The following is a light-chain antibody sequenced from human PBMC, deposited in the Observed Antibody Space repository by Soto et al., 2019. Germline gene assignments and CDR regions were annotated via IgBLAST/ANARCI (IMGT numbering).Light chain of an antibody. J-gene: IGKJ5*01. CDR3: QQYDNLPIT. Sequence: DIQMTQSPSSLSASVGDRVTITCQASQDIRNYLNWYQQKAGKAPKLLIYDASNLETGVPSRFSGSGSGTDFTFTISSLQPEDIAIYYCQQYDNLPITFGQGTRLEIK. V-gene: IGKV1-33*01. CDR1: QDIRNY. CDR2: DAS.